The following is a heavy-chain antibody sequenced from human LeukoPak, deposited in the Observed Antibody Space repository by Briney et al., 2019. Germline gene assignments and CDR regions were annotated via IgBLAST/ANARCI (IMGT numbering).Heavy chain of an antibody. Sequence: SGTLSLTCAASGGSISSSNWWSWVRQPPGKGLEWIGEIYHSGSTNYNPSLKSRVTISVDKSKNQFSLKLSSVPAADTAVYYCARASRYYDILTGVDYWGQGTLVTVSS. CDR3: ARASRYYDILTGVDY. CDR2: IYHSGST. J-gene: IGHJ4*02. D-gene: IGHD3-9*01. CDR1: GGSISSSNW. V-gene: IGHV4-4*02.